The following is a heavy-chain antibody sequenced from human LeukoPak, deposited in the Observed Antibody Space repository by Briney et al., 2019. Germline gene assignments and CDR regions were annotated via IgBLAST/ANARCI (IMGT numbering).Heavy chain of an antibody. CDR3: ARAYYDYVWGSLAYFDY. D-gene: IGHD3-16*01. V-gene: IGHV4-30-4*01. J-gene: IGHJ4*02. CDR1: GGSISSGDYY. CDR2: IYYSGST. Sequence: SETLSLTCTVSGGSISSGDYYWSWIRQPPGKGLEWIGYIYYSGSTYYNPSLKRRVTISVGTSKNQFSLKLSSVTAADTAVYYCARAYYDYVWGSLAYFDYWGQGTLVTVSS.